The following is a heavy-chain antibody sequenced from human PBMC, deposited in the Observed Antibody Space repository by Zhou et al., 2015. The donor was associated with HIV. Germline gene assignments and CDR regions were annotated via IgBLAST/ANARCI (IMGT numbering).Heavy chain of an antibody. CDR2: IDPEDGET. J-gene: IGHJ5*02. CDR1: ADIYIDFY. V-gene: IGHV1-69-2*01. D-gene: IGHD4-11*01. CDR3: TTTLETPAAVTREDYFDP. Sequence: EVQLVQSGAEVKKPGATVNISCKVSADIYIDFYIHWVKQAPGKGLEWMGLIDPEDGETKYAEKFQGRITITADTSKDTAYLKLSSLRSEDTAIYYCTTTLETPAAVTREDYFDPWGQGTLVTVSS.